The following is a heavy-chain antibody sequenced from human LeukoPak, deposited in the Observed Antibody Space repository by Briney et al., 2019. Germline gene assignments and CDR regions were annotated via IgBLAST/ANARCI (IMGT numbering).Heavy chain of an antibody. CDR3: AKGRFDPNLVLDY. Sequence: PGGSLRLSCAASGFTFSSYAMSWVRQAPGKGLEWISTIRGSDYYTYYADSVKGRFTISRDNSKNTLSLQMNSLRAEDTAIYYCAKGRFDPNLVLDYWGQGTLVTVSS. J-gene: IGHJ4*02. D-gene: IGHD2-8*02. V-gene: IGHV3-23*01. CDR1: GFTFSSYA. CDR2: IRGSDYYT.